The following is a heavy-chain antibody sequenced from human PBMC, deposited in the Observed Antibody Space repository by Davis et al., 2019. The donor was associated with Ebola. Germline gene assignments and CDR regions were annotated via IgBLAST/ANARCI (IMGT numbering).Heavy chain of an antibody. Sequence: KVSCKGSEYTFKNYLIVWVRQMPGKGLEWMGTIYPGDSATRYNPSFQGQVTISSDKSTSTAYLQWNSLKASDTAMYYCASQGHRVQYLIHDYWGRGTLVTVSS. CDR3: ASQGHRVQYLIHDY. J-gene: IGHJ4*02. CDR2: IYPGDSAT. V-gene: IGHV5-51*01. D-gene: IGHD2-2*01. CDR1: EYTFKNYL.